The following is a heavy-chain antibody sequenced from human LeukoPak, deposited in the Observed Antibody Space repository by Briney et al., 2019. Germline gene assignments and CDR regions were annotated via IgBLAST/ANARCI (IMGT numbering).Heavy chain of an antibody. J-gene: IGHJ4*02. CDR1: GGSVSSSSYY. CDR2: IYYSGST. CDR3: ARQGRVITFGGVIVTTTYY. V-gene: IGHV4-39*01. D-gene: IGHD3-16*02. Sequence: SETLSLTCTVSGGSVSSSSYYWGWIRHPPGKGLEWIGSIYYSGSTYYNPSLKSRVTISVDTSKNQFSLKLSSVTAADTAVYYCARQGRVITFGGVIVTTTYYWGQGTLVTVSS.